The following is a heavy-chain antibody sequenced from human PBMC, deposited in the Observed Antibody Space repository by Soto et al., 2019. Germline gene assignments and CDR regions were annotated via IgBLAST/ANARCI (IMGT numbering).Heavy chain of an antibody. Sequence: QVQLVQSGAEVKKPGASVRVSCKASGYTFTSYYIHWVRQAPGQGPECMGRISPSSGGTAYAQQFQGRVTMTRYPSTSTVYMELSSLRSEDTAVYFCTRSIITTAGTDAFDLWGQGTLVTVSS. V-gene: IGHV1-46*03. J-gene: IGHJ3*01. CDR1: GYTFTSYY. CDR3: TRSIITTAGTDAFDL. CDR2: ISPSSGGT. D-gene: IGHD6-13*01.